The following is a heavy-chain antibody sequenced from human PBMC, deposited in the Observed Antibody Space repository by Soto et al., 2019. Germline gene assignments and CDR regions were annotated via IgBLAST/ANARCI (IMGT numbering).Heavy chain of an antibody. CDR3: ATRMTTAPY. CDR2: IYSGGGT. D-gene: IGHD4-17*01. V-gene: IGHV3-66*01. CDR1: LFIVSDNS. Sequence: EVRLVQSGGGLVQPGGSLRLSCAASLFIVSDNSMSWVRQAPGKGLEWVSLIYSGGGTDYAESVKGRFTISRDNSKNPLYLQMNSLKAEDTGIYYCATRMTTAPYWGQGTVVTVSS. J-gene: IGHJ4*02.